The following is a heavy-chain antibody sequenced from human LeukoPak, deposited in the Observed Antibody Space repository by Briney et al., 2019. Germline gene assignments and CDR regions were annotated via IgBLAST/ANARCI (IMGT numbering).Heavy chain of an antibody. CDR2: IWYDGSNK. Sequence: GGSLRLSCAASGFTFSSYGMHWVRQAPGKGLEWVAVIWYDGSNKYYADSVKGRFTISRDDSKNTLYLQMNSLRAEDTAVYYCARESSTVVTPISYDAFDIWGQGTMVTVSS. D-gene: IGHD4-17*01. CDR1: GFTFSSYG. CDR3: ARESSTVVTPISYDAFDI. J-gene: IGHJ3*02. V-gene: IGHV3-33*01.